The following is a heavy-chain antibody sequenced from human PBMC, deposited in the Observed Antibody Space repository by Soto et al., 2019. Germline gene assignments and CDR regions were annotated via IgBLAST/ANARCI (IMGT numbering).Heavy chain of an antibody. Sequence: EVQVLESGGGLVQPGGSLRLSCAASGFSSSRYAMNWVRQAPGKGLEWVSTIRDSGASTWYADPVKGRFTISRDISRNTVNMQMNSLRAEAKAMYYCARRGGSGWGDFDVWGQGTMVTVSS. D-gene: IGHD6-19*01. V-gene: IGHV3-23*01. CDR3: ARRGGSGWGDFDV. CDR2: IRDSGAST. CDR1: GFSSSRYA. J-gene: IGHJ3*01.